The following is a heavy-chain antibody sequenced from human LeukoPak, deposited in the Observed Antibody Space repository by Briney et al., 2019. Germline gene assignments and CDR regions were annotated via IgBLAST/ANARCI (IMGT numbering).Heavy chain of an antibody. CDR3: ARVLYDSSGFYSGAFDY. CDR2: IKQDGSEK. J-gene: IGHJ4*02. CDR1: AFAFSKHA. Sequence: GGSLRLSCTAPAFAFSKHAMSWVRQAPGKGLEWVANIKQDGSEKYYVDSEKGRFTISRDNAKNSLYLQMNSLRAEDTAVYYCARVLYDSSGFYSGAFDYWGQGTLVTVSS. D-gene: IGHD3-22*01. V-gene: IGHV3-7*03.